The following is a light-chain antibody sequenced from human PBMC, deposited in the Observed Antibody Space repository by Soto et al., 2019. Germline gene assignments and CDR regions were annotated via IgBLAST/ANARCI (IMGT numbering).Light chain of an antibody. J-gene: IGKJ1*01. V-gene: IGKV3-20*01. CDR3: HQYGSSPRT. CDR1: QSVSSSY. CDR2: GAS. Sequence: EIVLTQSPGTLSLSPGERATLSCRSNQSVSSSYLAWYQQKPGQAPRLLIYGASSRATDIPDRFSASGSGTDFPLTISRLEPEDFEVYYCHQYGSSPRTFGQGTKVDIK.